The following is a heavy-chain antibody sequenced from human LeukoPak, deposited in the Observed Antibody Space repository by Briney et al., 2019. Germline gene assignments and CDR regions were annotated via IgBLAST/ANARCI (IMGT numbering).Heavy chain of an antibody. CDR3: ASVDTAMPLGFDP. V-gene: IGHV1-69*06. CDR1: GGTFSSYA. CDR2: IIPIFGTA. Sequence: ASVKVSCKASGGTFSSYAISWVRQAPGQGLEWMGGIIPIFGTANYAQKFQGRVTITADKSTSTAYMELSSLRSEDTAVYYCASVDTAMPLGFDPWGQGTLVTVSS. D-gene: IGHD5-18*01. J-gene: IGHJ5*02.